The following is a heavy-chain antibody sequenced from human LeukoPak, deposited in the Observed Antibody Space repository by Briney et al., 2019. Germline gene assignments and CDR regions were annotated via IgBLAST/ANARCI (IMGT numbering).Heavy chain of an antibody. V-gene: IGHV7-4-1*02. CDR2: INTNTGNP. Sequence: ASVKVSCKASGYTFTSYAMNWVRQAPGQGLEWMGWINTNTGNPTYAQGFTGRFVFSLDTSVTTAYLQISSLKAEDTAVYYCAREGVIRCGGSCYSDYWGQGTLVTVSS. CDR1: GYTFTSYA. J-gene: IGHJ4*02. CDR3: AREGVIRCGGSCYSDY. D-gene: IGHD2-15*01.